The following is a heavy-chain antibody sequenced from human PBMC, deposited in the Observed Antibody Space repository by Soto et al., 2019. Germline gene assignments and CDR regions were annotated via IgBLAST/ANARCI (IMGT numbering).Heavy chain of an antibody. Sequence: GGSLSLSCAASGFTFSSYAMSWVRQAPGKGLEWVSAISGSGGSTYYADSVKGRFTISRDNSKNTLYLRMDSVKVEDTAVYHCARVHLVAGSAFYCAMDVWGPGTAVTVSS. D-gene: IGHD6-6*01. CDR3: ARVHLVAGSAFYCAMDV. J-gene: IGHJ6*02. V-gene: IGHV3-23*01. CDR1: GFTFSSYA. CDR2: ISGSGGST.